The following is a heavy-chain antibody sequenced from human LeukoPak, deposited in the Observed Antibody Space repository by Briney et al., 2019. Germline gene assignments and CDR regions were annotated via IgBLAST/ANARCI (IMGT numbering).Heavy chain of an antibody. D-gene: IGHD1-26*01. CDR1: GGSISSGDYY. Sequence: KASQTLSLTCTVSGGSISSGDYYWSWIRQPPGKGLEWIGYIYYSGSTYYNPSPKSRVTISVDTSKNQFSLKLSSVTAADTAVYYCARETIIVGATANWFDPWGQGTLVTVSS. J-gene: IGHJ5*02. CDR3: ARETIIVGATANWFDP. CDR2: IYYSGST. V-gene: IGHV4-30-4*08.